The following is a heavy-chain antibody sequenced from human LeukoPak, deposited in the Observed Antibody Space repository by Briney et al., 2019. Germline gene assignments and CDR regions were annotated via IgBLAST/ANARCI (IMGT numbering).Heavy chain of an antibody. V-gene: IGHV1-8*01. CDR3: ARGQVPAAIYYYYYYMDV. Sequence: ASVKVSCKASGYTFTSYDINWVRQATGQGLEWMGWMNPNSGNTGYAQKVQGRVTITRNTSISTAYMAMSSLRSEDTAVYYCARGQVPAAIYYYYYYMDVWGKGTTVTVSS. J-gene: IGHJ6*03. CDR2: MNPNSGNT. D-gene: IGHD2-2*02. CDR1: GYTFTSYD.